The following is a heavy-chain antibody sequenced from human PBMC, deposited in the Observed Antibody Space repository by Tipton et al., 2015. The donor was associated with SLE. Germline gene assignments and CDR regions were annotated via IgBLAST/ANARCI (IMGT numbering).Heavy chain of an antibody. J-gene: IGHJ4*02. V-gene: IGHV3-30*02. CDR2: IRYDGSNK. CDR1: GFTFSSYA. CDR3: AKDGGELFDY. D-gene: IGHD1-7*01. Sequence: SLRLSCAASGFTFSSYAMSWVRQAPGKGLEWVAFIRYDGSNKYYADSVKGRFTISRDNSKNTLYLQMNSLRAEDTAVYYCAKDGGELFDYWGQGTLVTVSS.